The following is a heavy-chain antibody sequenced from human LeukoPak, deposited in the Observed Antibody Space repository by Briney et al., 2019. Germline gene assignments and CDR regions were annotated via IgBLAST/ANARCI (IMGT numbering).Heavy chain of an antibody. D-gene: IGHD3-10*01. CDR1: GFTVSSNY. J-gene: IGHJ4*02. Sequence: PGGSLRLSCAASGFTVSSNYMSWVRQAPGKGLEWVSVIYSGGSTYYADSVKGRFTISRDSSKNTLYLQMNSLRAEDTAVYYCARERGGGDYYFDYWGQGTLVTVSS. V-gene: IGHV3-66*02. CDR3: ARERGGGDYYFDY. CDR2: IYSGGST.